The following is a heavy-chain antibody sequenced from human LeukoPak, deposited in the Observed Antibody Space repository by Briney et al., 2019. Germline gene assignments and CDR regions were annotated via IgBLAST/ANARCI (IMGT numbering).Heavy chain of an antibody. J-gene: IGHJ4*02. CDR2: INPNSGGT. CDR1: GYTFTGYY. V-gene: IGHV1-2*02. Sequence: VSVKVTCMSSGYTFTGYYMHWVRQAPAQGVEWMGWINPNSGGTNYAQKFQGSVTMTRDTSISTAYMKLSRLRSDDTAVYYCAPAGGYCSSTSCYFDYWGQGTRVTVSS. D-gene: IGHD2-2*01. CDR3: APAGGYCSSTSCYFDY.